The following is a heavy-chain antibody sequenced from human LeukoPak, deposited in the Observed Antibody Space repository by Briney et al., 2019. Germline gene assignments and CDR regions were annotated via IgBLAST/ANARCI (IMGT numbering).Heavy chain of an antibody. Sequence: GGSLRLSRAASGFTLRNYAMSWVRQAPGKGLEWVSSIGAGDKYTYYGDSEKGRFTISRDNSKNTLYLQMNSLRAEDTAVYYCAKDQDGDWEGYWGQGTLVTVSS. V-gene: IGHV3-23*01. D-gene: IGHD4-17*01. CDR3: AKDQDGDWEGY. CDR1: GFTLRNYA. CDR2: IGAGDKYT. J-gene: IGHJ4*02.